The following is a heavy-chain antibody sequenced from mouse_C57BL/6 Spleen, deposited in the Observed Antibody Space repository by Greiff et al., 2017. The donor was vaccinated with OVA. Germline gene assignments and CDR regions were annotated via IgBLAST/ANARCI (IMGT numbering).Heavy chain of an antibody. CDR3: ARNWAYYAMDY. Sequence: VQLQESGPGLVQPSQSLSITCTVSGFSLTSYGVHWVRQSPGKGLEWLGVIWSGGSPDYNAAFISRLSFSKDNSKSQVFFKMNSLQADDTAIYYCARNWAYYAMDYWGQGTSVTVSS. CDR2: IWSGGSP. J-gene: IGHJ4*01. V-gene: IGHV2-2*01. CDR1: GFSLTSYG. D-gene: IGHD4-1*01.